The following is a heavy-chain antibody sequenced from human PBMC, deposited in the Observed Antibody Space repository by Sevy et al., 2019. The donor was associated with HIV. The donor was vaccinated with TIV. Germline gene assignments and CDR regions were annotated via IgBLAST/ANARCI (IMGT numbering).Heavy chain of an antibody. CDR1: GRTFSNYA. CDR2: IIPMFGTA. CDR3: ARSMSWYASFDY. V-gene: IGHV1-69*13. D-gene: IGHD6-13*01. J-gene: IGHJ4*02. Sequence: ASVKVSCKASGRTFSNYAISWVRQAPGQGLEWMGGIIPMFGTANYEQKFQGTVTITADESTSTAYMELSSLRSEDTAVYYCARSMSWYASFDYWGQGTLVTVSS.